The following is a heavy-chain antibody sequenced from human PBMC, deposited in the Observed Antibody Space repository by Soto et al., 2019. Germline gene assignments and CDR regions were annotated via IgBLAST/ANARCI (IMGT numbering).Heavy chain of an antibody. CDR1: DGSFSGYY. J-gene: IGHJ3*02. CDR3: ARDYPAPTISNHAFDI. V-gene: IGHV4-31*11. CDR2: IYYSGST. D-gene: IGHD3-3*01. Sequence: PSETLSLTCAVYDGSFSGYYWSWIRQHPGKGLEWIGYIYYSGSTYYNPSLKSRITISVDTSKNQYSLKLSSVTAADTAVYYYARDYPAPTISNHAFDIWGQGTMVTVSS.